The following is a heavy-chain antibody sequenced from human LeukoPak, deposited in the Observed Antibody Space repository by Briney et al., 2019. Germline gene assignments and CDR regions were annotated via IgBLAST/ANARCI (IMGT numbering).Heavy chain of an antibody. J-gene: IGHJ5*02. CDR1: GGSISSYY. CDR2: IYYSGST. Sequence: SETLSLTCTVSGGSISSYYWSWIRQPPGKGLEWIGYIYYSGSTNYNPSLKSRVTISVDTSKNQFSLKLSSVTAADTAVYYCARIGYVSSGRSWFDPWAQGTLVTVSS. CDR3: ARIGYVSSGRSWFDP. D-gene: IGHD3-22*01. V-gene: IGHV4-59*01.